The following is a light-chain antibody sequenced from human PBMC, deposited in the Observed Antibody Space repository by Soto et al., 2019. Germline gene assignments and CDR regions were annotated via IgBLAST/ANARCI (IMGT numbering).Light chain of an antibody. Sequence: QSALTQPASVSGSLGQSVTISCAGTGSDVGGFDYVSWYQQHPGKAPKLIIYDVTTRSSGVSNRFSGSKSDNTASLTISGLQAEDESDFYCTSYTNTGPFVFGSGTKLTVL. J-gene: IGLJ6*01. CDR1: GSDVGGFDY. CDR3: TSYTNTGPFV. CDR2: DVT. V-gene: IGLV2-14*01.